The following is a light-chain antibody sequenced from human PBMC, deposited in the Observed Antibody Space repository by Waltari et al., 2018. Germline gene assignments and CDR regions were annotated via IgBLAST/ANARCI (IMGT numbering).Light chain of an antibody. CDR3: QSYDSSLSALV. V-gene: IGLV1-40*01. Sequence: QSVLTQPPSVSGAPGQRVTISCTGSRSNIGAVYDVHWYQQLPGTAPKLLIYGNSNRPSGVPDRFSGSKSGTSASLAITGLQAEDEADYYCQSYDSSLSALVFGGGTKLTVL. CDR1: RSNIGAVYD. CDR2: GNS. J-gene: IGLJ2*01.